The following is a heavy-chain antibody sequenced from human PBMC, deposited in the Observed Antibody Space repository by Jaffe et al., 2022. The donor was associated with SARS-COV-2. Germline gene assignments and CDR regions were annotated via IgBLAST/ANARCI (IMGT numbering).Heavy chain of an antibody. J-gene: IGHJ3*02. CDR1: GGSISSYY. CDR2: IYTSGST. Sequence: QVQLQESGPGLVKPSETLSLTCTVSGGSISSYYWSWIRQPAGKGLEWIGRIYTSGSTNYNPSLKSRVTMSVDTSKNQFSLKLSSVTAADTAVYYCARDRGLVLRFLEWPTDAFDIWGQGTMVTVSS. CDR3: ARDRGLVLRFLEWPTDAFDI. D-gene: IGHD3-3*01. V-gene: IGHV4-4*07.